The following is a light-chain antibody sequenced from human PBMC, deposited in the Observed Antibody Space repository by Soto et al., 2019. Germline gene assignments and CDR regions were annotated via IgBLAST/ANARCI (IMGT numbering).Light chain of an antibody. CDR2: DDS. Sequence: SYELPQPPSVSVAPGQTARLTCGGDNIGSKSVHWYQQEPGQAPVLVVYDDSDRPSGIPERFSGSNSGNTATLTISRVEAGDEADYYCQVWDSGSAHQVFGGGTKLTVL. CDR1: NIGSKS. V-gene: IGLV3-21*02. CDR3: QVWDSGSAHQV. J-gene: IGLJ2*01.